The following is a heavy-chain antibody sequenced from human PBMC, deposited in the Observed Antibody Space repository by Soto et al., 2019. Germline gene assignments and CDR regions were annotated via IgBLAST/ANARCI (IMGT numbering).Heavy chain of an antibody. J-gene: IGHJ4*02. CDR1: GFTLRTNG. Sequence: LRLSCAATGFTLRTNGMSWFRQAPGKGLEWVSSILGSGGDTYYADSLKGRFTISRDNSKNTLYLQLNSLGAEDTALYYCAGHGGYSYLGQGTLVTVSS. D-gene: IGHD2-15*01. CDR3: AGHGGYSY. V-gene: IGHV3-23*01. CDR2: ILGSGGDT.